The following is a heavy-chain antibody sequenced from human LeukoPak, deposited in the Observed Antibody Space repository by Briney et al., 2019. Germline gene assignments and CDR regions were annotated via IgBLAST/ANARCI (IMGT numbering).Heavy chain of an antibody. CDR1: GFTFDDYA. Sequence: PGGSLRLSCAASGFTFDDYAMHWVRQAPGKGLEWVSLISWDGGSTYYADSVKGRFTISRDNSKNSLYLQMNSLRAEDTALYYCAKDWGDSPSGAIMGGPIDYWGQGTLVTVSS. CDR2: ISWDGGST. CDR3: AKDWGDSPSGAIMGGPIDY. J-gene: IGHJ4*02. V-gene: IGHV3-43D*03. D-gene: IGHD3-10*01.